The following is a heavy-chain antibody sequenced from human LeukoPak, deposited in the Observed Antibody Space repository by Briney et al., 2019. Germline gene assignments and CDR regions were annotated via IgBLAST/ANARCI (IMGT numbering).Heavy chain of an antibody. J-gene: IGHJ4*02. CDR3: ARSEWLPRD. CDR2: LNSDGSST. V-gene: IGHV3-74*01. CDR1: GFTFSNYW. D-gene: IGHD3-3*01. Sequence: GGSLRLSCAASGFTFSNYWMHWVRHAPGKGLVWVSRLNSDGSSTNYAHSVKGRFTISRDNAKNTLYLQMNSLRAEDKAVYYCARSEWLPRDWGQGTLVTVSA.